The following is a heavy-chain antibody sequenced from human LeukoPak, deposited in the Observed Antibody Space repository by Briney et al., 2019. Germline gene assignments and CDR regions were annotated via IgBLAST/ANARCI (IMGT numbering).Heavy chain of an antibody. CDR1: GYTFTGYY. V-gene: IGHV1-2*04. CDR3: ARGPLRYFDWLSLILDY. CDR2: INTNSGGT. D-gene: IGHD3-9*01. J-gene: IGHJ4*02. Sequence: ASVKVSCKASGYTFTGYYMHWVRQAPGQGLEWMGWINTNSGGTNYAQKFQGWVTMTRDTSISTAYMELSRLRSDDTAVYYCARGPLRYFDWLSLILDYWGQGTLVTVSS.